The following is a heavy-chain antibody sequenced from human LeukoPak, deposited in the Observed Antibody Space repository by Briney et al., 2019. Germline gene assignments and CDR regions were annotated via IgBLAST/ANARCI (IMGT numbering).Heavy chain of an antibody. CDR1: GFSFSDYD. D-gene: IGHD3-10*02. CDR2: ISSTANTK. CDR3: AELGITMIGGV. Sequence: GGSLRLSCAASGFSFSDYDMNWIRQAPGKGLEWVSYISSTANTKYYADSVKGRFTISRDNAKNSLYLQMNSLRAEDTAVYYCAELGITMIGGVWGKGTTVTISS. V-gene: IGHV3-11*04. J-gene: IGHJ6*04.